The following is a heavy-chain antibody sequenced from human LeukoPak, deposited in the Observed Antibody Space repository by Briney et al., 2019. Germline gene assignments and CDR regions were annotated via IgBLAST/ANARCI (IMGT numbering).Heavy chain of an antibody. D-gene: IGHD6-19*01. J-gene: IGHJ4*02. CDR3: ARSDASGWKDF. Sequence: ASVTVSCKASGYTFTDYYMHWVRQAPGQGHEWVGWINSNSGGTNYAKKFQGRVTMTRETAISAAYMELTRLTSDDAAVYYCARSDASGWKDFWGQGTLVTVSS. CDR1: GYTFTDYY. CDR2: INSNSGGT. V-gene: IGHV1-2*02.